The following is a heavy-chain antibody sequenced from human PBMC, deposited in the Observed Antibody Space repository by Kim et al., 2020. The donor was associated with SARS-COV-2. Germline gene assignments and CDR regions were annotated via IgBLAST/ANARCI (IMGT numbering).Heavy chain of an antibody. Sequence: GGSLRLSCAASGFTFSSYAMHWVRQAPGKGLEWVAVISYDGSNKYYADSVKGRFTISRDNSKNTLYLQMNSLRAEDTAVYYCARVPYYYGSGSPLDAFDIWGQGTMVTVSS. CDR1: GFTFSSYA. CDR3: ARVPYYYGSGSPLDAFDI. V-gene: IGHV3-30*04. J-gene: IGHJ3*02. CDR2: ISYDGSNK. D-gene: IGHD3-10*01.